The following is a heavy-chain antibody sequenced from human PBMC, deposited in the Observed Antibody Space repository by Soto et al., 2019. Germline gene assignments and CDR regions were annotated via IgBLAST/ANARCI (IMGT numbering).Heavy chain of an antibody. Sequence: EVKLVESGGALVQXGXXXXLSCTASGFDFSGSEMNWFRQAAGKGLEWVAYITGSGGVTFHADSVKGRFSISRDNAKNSLFLDMSDLTADDTGVYYCAKVAPFILGSPFWGQGTLVTVSS. CDR3: AKVAPFILGSPF. D-gene: IGHD2-21*01. CDR1: GFDFSGSE. V-gene: IGHV3-48*03. J-gene: IGHJ4*02. CDR2: ITGSGGVT.